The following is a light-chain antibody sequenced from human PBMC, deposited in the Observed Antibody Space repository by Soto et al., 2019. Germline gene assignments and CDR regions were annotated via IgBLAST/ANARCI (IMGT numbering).Light chain of an antibody. Sequence: AIQLTQSPSSLSASVGDRVTITCRASQGISSALAWYKQKPGKAPKLLIYDASILECGVPSRFSGIGSGTDFTLIFSSLQPEDFATYYCQQFNIYPNPFGGGTKVDIK. CDR2: DAS. CDR3: QQFNIYPNP. CDR1: QGISSA. J-gene: IGKJ4*01. V-gene: IGKV1-13*02.